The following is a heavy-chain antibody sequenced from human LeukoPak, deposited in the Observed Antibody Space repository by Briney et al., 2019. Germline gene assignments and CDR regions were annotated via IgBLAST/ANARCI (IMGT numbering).Heavy chain of an antibody. CDR3: ARVGWLQSLYYGMDV. D-gene: IGHD5-24*01. Sequence: PGRSLRLSCAASGFTFSSYAMHWVRQAPGKGLEWVAVISYDGSNRYYADSVKGRFTISRDNSKNTLYLQMNSLRAEDTAVYYCARVGWLQSLYYGMDVWGQGTPVTVSS. J-gene: IGHJ6*02. CDR1: GFTFSSYA. CDR2: ISYDGSNR. V-gene: IGHV3-30-3*01.